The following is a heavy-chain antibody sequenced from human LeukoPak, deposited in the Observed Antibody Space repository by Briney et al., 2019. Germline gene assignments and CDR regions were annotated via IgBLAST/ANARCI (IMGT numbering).Heavy chain of an antibody. CDR2: INHSGST. V-gene: IGHV4-34*01. J-gene: IGHJ4*02. Sequence: SETLSLTCAVYGGSFSGYYWSWIRQPPGKGLEWIGEINHSGSTNYNPSLKSRVTISVDTSKNQFSLKLSSVTAADTAVYYCARAHFWSGYYGFGFDYWGQGTLVTVSS. CDR1: GGSFSGYY. D-gene: IGHD3-3*02. CDR3: ARAHFWSGYYGFGFDY.